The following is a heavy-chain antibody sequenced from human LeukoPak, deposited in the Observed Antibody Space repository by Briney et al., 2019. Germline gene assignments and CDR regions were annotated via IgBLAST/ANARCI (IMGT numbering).Heavy chain of an antibody. D-gene: IGHD2-2*01. Sequence: SSVKVSCKASGGTFSSYDISWVRQAPGQGLEWMGGIMPMFGKTNYAQKFQGRVTTTADKATSTAYMELSSLRSEDTAVYYCAGGRTDIVVVPATLRNYYFDYWGQGTLVTVSS. J-gene: IGHJ4*02. CDR3: AGGRTDIVVVPATLRNYYFDY. V-gene: IGHV1-69*06. CDR2: IMPMFGKT. CDR1: GGTFSSYD.